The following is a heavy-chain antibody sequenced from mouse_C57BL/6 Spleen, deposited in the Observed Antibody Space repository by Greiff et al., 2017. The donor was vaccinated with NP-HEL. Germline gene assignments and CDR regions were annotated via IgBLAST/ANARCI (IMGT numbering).Heavy chain of an antibody. D-gene: IGHD1-1*01. J-gene: IGHJ3*01. Sequence: VQLQQSGAELVRPGSSVKLSCTASGYTFTSYWMHWVKQRPIQGLEWIGNIDPSDSETHYNQKFKDKATFTVDKSSSTAYMQLSSLTSEDSAVEYCARGETLSLGFAYWGQGTLVTVSA. CDR2: IDPSDSET. CDR1: GYTFTSYW. CDR3: ARGETLSLGFAY. V-gene: IGHV1-52*01.